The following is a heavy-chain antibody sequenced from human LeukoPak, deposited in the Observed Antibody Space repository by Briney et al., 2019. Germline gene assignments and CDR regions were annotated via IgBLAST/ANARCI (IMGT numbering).Heavy chain of an antibody. V-gene: IGHV4-39*01. CDR3: VRHISTNTGYFDS. D-gene: IGHD5-24*01. Sequence: SETLSLTCTVSGGSINSHSYYWGWIRQPPGKGLEWIGSVYYDWTSYSNPSLKTRVGVFVDTSRDQFSLDLDFVTAADTALYYCVRHISTNTGYFDSCGQGTLVPLSS. J-gene: IGHJ4*02. CDR2: VYYDWTS. CDR1: GGSINSHSYY.